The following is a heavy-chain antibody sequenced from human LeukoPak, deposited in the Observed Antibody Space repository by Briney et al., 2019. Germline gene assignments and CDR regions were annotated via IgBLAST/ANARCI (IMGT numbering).Heavy chain of an antibody. CDR3: ARGVSYYDSSGYYNGYFQH. CDR2: IYYSGST. V-gene: IGHV4-59*08. Sequence: AVTLSLTCTVSGGSISSYYWSWIRQPPGKGLEWIGYIYYSGSTYYNPSLKSRVTISVDTSKNQFSLKLSSVTAADTAVYYCARGVSYYDSSGYYNGYFQHWGQGTLVTVSS. D-gene: IGHD3-22*01. CDR1: GGSISSYY. J-gene: IGHJ1*01.